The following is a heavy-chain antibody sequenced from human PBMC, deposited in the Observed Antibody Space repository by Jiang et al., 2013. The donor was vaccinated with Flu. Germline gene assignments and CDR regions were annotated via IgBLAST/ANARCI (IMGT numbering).Heavy chain of an antibody. CDR1: GFSLSTSGVG. D-gene: IGHD2-15*01. CDR3: ARDRVVVVAANDWFDP. J-gene: IGHJ5*02. CDR2: IYWNDDK. V-gene: IGHV2-5*01. Sequence: QTLTLTCTFSGFSLSTSGVGVGWIRQPPGKALEWLALIYWNDDKRYSPSLKSRLTITKDTSKNQVVLTMTNMDPVDTATYYCARDRVVVVAANDWFDPWGQGTLVTVSS.